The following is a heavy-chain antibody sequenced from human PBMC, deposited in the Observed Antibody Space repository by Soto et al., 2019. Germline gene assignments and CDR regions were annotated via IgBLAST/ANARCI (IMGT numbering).Heavy chain of an antibody. CDR2: INPNSGGT. Sequence: QVQLVQSGAEVKKPGASVKVSCKASGYTFTGYYMHWVRQSPGQGLEWMGWINPNSGGTNYAQKFQGRVTMTTDSSTSTAYMELSRLRSDDTAVYYCAREDGAVAGSDLGYWGQGTLVSVSS. J-gene: IGHJ4*02. D-gene: IGHD6-19*01. CDR3: AREDGAVAGSDLGY. V-gene: IGHV1-2*02. CDR1: GYTFTGYY.